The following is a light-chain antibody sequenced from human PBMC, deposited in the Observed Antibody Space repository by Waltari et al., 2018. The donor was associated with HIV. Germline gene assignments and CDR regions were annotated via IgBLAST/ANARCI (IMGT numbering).Light chain of an antibody. CDR1: QSITTN. J-gene: IGKJ5*01. CDR3: QQHDYWPPA. CDR2: STF. Sequence: EIVMTQSPATLSVSPGETATFSCRASQSITTNLAWYQQKPGQAPRLLIYSTFTRATDIPARFSGSGFGTEFTLTISGLQSEDFAVYYCQQHDYWPPAFGQGTRLDIK. V-gene: IGKV3-15*01.